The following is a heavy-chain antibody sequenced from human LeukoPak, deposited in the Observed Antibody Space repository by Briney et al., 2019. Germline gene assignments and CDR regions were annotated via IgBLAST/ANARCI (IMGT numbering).Heavy chain of an antibody. Sequence: SETLSLTCAVYGGSFSGYYWSWIRQPPGKGLEWIGEINHSGSTNYNPSLKSRVTMSVDTSKNQFSLKLSSVTAADTAVYYCARSDFYGSGRVHYYYYYMDVWGKGTTVTISS. CDR2: INHSGST. J-gene: IGHJ6*03. V-gene: IGHV4-34*01. CDR1: GGSFSGYY. D-gene: IGHD3-10*01. CDR3: ARSDFYGSGRVHYYYYYMDV.